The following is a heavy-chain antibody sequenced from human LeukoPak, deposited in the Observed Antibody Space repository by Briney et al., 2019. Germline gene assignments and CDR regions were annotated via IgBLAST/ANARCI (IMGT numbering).Heavy chain of an antibody. Sequence: GASVKVSCKASGYTFTSYGISWVRQAPGQGLEWMGWISAYNGNTNYAQKLQGRVTMTTDTSTSTAYMELRSLRSDDTAVYYCAREARPSITIFGVVITWGQGTLVTVSS. V-gene: IGHV1-18*01. CDR2: ISAYNGNT. CDR1: GYTFTSYG. CDR3: AREARPSITIFGVVIT. D-gene: IGHD3-3*01. J-gene: IGHJ5*02.